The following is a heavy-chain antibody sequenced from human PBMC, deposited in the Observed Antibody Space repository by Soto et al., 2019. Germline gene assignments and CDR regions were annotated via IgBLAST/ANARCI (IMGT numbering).Heavy chain of an antibody. CDR3: AKDRSSYYDFWSGYSPSPSGMDV. CDR2: ISGSGGST. J-gene: IGHJ6*02. D-gene: IGHD3-3*01. CDR1: GFTFSSSG. Sequence: PGGSLRLSCAASGFTFSSSGMSWVRQAPGKGLEWVSAISGSGGSTYYADSVKGRFTISRDNSKNTLYLQMNSLRAEDTAVYYCAKDRSSYYDFWSGYSPSPSGMDVWGQGTTVTVSS. V-gene: IGHV3-23*01.